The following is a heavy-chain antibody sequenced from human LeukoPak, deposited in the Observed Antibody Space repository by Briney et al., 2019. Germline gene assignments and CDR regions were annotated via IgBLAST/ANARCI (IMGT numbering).Heavy chain of an antibody. J-gene: IGHJ6*02. CDR1: GFTLSNYD. D-gene: IGHD3-10*01. Sequence: PGGSLRLSCAASGFTLSNYDMHWVRQVTGKGLEWVSGIDNAGDTYYSDSVRGRFTISRENAKNSLYLQVNSLRAEDTAVYYCTRDGTVIRGLPRRARTFYGMDVWGQGTTATVSS. CDR2: IDNAGDT. V-gene: IGHV3-13*01. CDR3: TRDGTVIRGLPRRARTFYGMDV.